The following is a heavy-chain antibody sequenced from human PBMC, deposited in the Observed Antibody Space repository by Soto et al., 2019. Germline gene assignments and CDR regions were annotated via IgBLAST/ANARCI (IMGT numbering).Heavy chain of an antibody. CDR2: IYYSGST. D-gene: IGHD4-17*01. Sequence: PSETLSLTCTVSGGSISSYYWSWIRQPPGKGLEWIGYIYYSGSTNYNPSLKSRVTISVDTSKNQFSLKLSSVTAADTAVYYCASLFDYAGTHDAFDIWGQGTMVPVSS. CDR3: ASLFDYAGTHDAFDI. V-gene: IGHV4-59*01. J-gene: IGHJ3*02. CDR1: GGSISSYY.